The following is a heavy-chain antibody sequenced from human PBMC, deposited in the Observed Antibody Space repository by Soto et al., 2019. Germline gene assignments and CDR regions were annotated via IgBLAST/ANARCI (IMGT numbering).Heavy chain of an antibody. CDR3: ASIYGDLFDY. CDR1: GRSISSGGYS. Sequence: TLSLTCCVCGRSISSGGYSWSWIRQPPGKGLEWIGYIYHSGSTYYNPSLKSRVTISVDRSKNQFSLKLSSVTAADTAVYYCASIYGDLFDYWGQGTLVTVSS. V-gene: IGHV4-30-2*01. J-gene: IGHJ4*02. CDR2: IYHSGST. D-gene: IGHD4-17*01.